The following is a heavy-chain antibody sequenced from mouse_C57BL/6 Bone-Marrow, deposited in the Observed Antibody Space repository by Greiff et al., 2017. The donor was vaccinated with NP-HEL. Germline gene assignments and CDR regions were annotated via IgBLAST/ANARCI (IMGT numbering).Heavy chain of an antibody. CDR3: ARGSRITTGDY. CDR1: GFTIKNTY. D-gene: IGHD1-1*01. CDR2: INPANGNT. J-gene: IGHJ2*01. Sequence: VQLQQSVAGLVRPGASVKFSCTASGFTIKNTYMHWVKQRPEQGLEWIVSINPANGNTKYAPKFKGKATITADKSYNPVYLQLSSVTSEDTAIYYCARGSRITTGDYWGQGTTLTVAS. V-gene: IGHV14-3*01.